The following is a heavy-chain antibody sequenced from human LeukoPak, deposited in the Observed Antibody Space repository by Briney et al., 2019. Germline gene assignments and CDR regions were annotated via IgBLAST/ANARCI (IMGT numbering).Heavy chain of an antibody. CDR2: ISSSGSTR. CDR1: GFTFSSHS. Sequence: GGSLRLSCAASGFTFSSHSMNWVRQAPGKGLEWVSYISSSGSTRYYADSVKGRFTVSRDNAKNSLYLQMNSLRAEDTAVYYCARGDGYLDYWGQGTLVTVSS. V-gene: IGHV3-48*04. CDR3: ARGDGYLDY. J-gene: IGHJ4*02. D-gene: IGHD5-24*01.